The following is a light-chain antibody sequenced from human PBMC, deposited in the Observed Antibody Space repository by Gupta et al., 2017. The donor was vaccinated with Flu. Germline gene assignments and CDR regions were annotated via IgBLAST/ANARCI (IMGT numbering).Light chain of an antibody. CDR2: END. CDR1: SSNIGNNY. Sequence: SSSNIGNNYISWYQQLPGTAPKLLIYENDVRPSGIPDRFSGSKSGTSATLGITGLQTGDEADYYCETWDSSLTARVFGGGTKVTVL. CDR3: ETWDSSLTARV. J-gene: IGLJ3*02. V-gene: IGLV1-51*02.